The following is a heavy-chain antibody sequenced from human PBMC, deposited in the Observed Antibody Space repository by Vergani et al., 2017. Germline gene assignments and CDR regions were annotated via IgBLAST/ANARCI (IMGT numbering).Heavy chain of an antibody. CDR3: ARAINPSSGWDNPWVFDY. V-gene: IGHV3-74*01. J-gene: IGHJ4*02. Sequence: EVQLVESGGGLVKPGGSLRLSCAASGFTFSSYWMHWVRQAPGKGLVWVSRIKSDGSSTSYADSVKGRFTISRDNAKNTLYLQMNSLRAEDTAVYYCARAINPSSGWDNPWVFDYWGQGTLVTVSS. CDR2: IKSDGSST. CDR1: GFTFSSYW. D-gene: IGHD6-19*01.